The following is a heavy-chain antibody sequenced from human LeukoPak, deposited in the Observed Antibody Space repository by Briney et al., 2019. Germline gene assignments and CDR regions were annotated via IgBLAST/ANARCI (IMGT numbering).Heavy chain of an antibody. CDR1: GGSISSGGYY. V-gene: IGHV4-31*03. Sequence: PSETLSLTCTVSGGSISSGGYYWSWIRQHPGKGLEWIGYIYYSGSTYYSPSLKSRVTISVDTSKNQFSLKLSSVTAADTAVYYCARDVVGYCSSTSCLNWFDPWGQGTLVTVSS. D-gene: IGHD2-2*03. CDR3: ARDVVGYCSSTSCLNWFDP. CDR2: IYYSGST. J-gene: IGHJ5*02.